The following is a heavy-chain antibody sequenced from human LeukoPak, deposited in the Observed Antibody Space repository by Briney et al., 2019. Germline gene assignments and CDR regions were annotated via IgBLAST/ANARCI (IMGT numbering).Heavy chain of an antibody. J-gene: IGHJ3*02. Sequence: PGGSLRLSCAASGFNFSSYAMHWVRQAPGEGLEWVGLISYGGIDKSYAHSVKGRFTIPRDSSKRTLYLQMNSLRAEDTAMYYCARESWSDSVAFDIWGLGTMVSVSS. CDR3: ARESWSDSVAFDI. V-gene: IGHV3-30*04. D-gene: IGHD3-3*01. CDR1: GFNFSSYA. CDR2: ISYGGIDK.